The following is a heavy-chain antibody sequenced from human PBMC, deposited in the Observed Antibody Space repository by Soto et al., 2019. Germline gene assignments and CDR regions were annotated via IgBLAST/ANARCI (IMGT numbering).Heavy chain of an antibody. Sequence: GGSLRLSCAASGFTFSSYAMTGVRQAPGKGLEWVSYISTTSSSTSYADSVKGRFTISRDNGKNSLYLQMNSLRAEDTAVYYCARDDRFAFDIWGQGTMVTVSS. D-gene: IGHD3-22*01. CDR1: GFTFSSYA. J-gene: IGHJ3*02. CDR2: ISTTSSST. V-gene: IGHV3-48*01. CDR3: ARDDRFAFDI.